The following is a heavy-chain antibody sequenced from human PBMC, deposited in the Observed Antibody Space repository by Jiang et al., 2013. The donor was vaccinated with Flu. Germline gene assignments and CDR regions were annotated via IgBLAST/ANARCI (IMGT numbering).Heavy chain of an antibody. CDR1: GFTFSSYG. CDR3: ARGSRSGGTYYYYYGLDV. CDR2: ISHDGSNK. J-gene: IGHJ6*02. D-gene: IGHD3-10*01. V-gene: IGHV3-30*03. Sequence: VQLVESGGGVVQPGRSLRLSCAASGFTFSSYGMHWVRQAPGKGLEWVAVISHDGSNKHFADPVKGRFSISRDSSKNTLYLQMNGLRAEDTAVYYCARGSRSGGTYYYYYGLDVWGQGTTVTVSS.